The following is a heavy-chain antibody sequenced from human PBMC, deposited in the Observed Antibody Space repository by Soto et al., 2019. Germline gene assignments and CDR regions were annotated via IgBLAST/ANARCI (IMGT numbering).Heavy chain of an antibody. Sequence: SGGSLRLSCAASGFSFSTYAMNWVRQAPGEGLEWLSLISGSGTGTYYADSVKGRFTISRDNSKNTVYLQMNSVRAEDTAVYYCAKDEGNTVVGASRGFDSWGQGTLVTVSS. D-gene: IGHD1-26*01. J-gene: IGHJ4*02. CDR2: ISGSGTGT. CDR1: GFSFSTYA. CDR3: AKDEGNTVVGASRGFDS. V-gene: IGHV3-23*01.